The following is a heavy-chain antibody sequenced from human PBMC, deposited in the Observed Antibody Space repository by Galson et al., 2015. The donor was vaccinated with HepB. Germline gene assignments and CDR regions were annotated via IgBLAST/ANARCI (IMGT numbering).Heavy chain of an antibody. V-gene: IGHV1-18*01. J-gene: IGHJ6*02. CDR3: ARRGYSYGLHGASYYYYGMDV. Sequence: SVKVSCKASGYTFTSYGISWVRQAPGQGLEWMGWISAYNGNTNYAQKLQGRVTMTTDTSTSTAYMELRSLRSDDTAVYYCARRGYSYGLHGASYYYYGMDVWGQGTTVTVSS. D-gene: IGHD5-18*01. CDR1: GYTFTSYG. CDR2: ISAYNGNT.